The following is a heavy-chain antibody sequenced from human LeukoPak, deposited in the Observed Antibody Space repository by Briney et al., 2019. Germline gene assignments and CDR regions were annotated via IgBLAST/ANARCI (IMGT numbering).Heavy chain of an antibody. CDR2: MNQVSSKK. V-gene: IGHV3-7*01. CDR3: ARPAGYCNRSACCGFDP. Sequence: GGALRLSCAASRFTPSNSSMSSVRHAPGEGLEWVAHMNQVSSKKDYVDSVEGRLKSCSDIARNSLYMQMNMQRAGDRAVYYCARPAGYCNRSACCGFDPWGQGTLVTVSS. J-gene: IGHJ5*02. D-gene: IGHD2/OR15-2a*01. CDR1: RFTPSNSS.